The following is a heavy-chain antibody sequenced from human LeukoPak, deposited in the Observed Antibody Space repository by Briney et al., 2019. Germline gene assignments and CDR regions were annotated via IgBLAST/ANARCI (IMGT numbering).Heavy chain of an antibody. V-gene: IGHV4-30-2*01. D-gene: IGHD3-10*01. CDR2: IFHTGST. J-gene: IGHJ5*02. CDR1: VDSISSAAYS. Sequence: SQTLSLTCVVSVDSISSAAYSWSWIRQPPGKGLEWVGYIFHTGSTFYNPSLKSRVNISVDNSKNQFSLRLTSVTAADTAVYYCDRELWFANARGSWLDPWGQGTLVTVSS. CDR3: DRELWFANARGSWLDP.